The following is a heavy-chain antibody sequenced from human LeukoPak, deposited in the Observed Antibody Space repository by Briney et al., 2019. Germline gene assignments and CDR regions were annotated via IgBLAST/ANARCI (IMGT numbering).Heavy chain of an antibody. CDR1: GFTFNSNA. D-gene: IGHD3-22*01. V-gene: IGHV3-23*01. CDR3: VGGSGYLIEY. Sequence: GGSLRLSCAVSGFTFNSNAMSWVRQAPGKGLEWVSAISGSGGSTYYADSVKGRFTISRDNSKNSLYLQMNSLRDEDTAVYYCVGGSGYLIEYWGQGTLVTVSS. J-gene: IGHJ4*02. CDR2: ISGSGGST.